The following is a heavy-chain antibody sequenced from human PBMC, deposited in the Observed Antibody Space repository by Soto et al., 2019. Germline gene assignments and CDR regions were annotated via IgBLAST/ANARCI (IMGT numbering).Heavy chain of an antibody. V-gene: IGHV1-18*04. CDR3: ARDTGIVVVPAAAAYYYYGMDV. CDR1: GYTFTSYG. D-gene: IGHD2-2*01. J-gene: IGHJ6*02. Sequence: GASVKVSCKASGYTFTSYGISWVRQAPGQGLEWMGLISAYNGNTNYAQKLQGRVTMTTDTSTSTAYMELRSLRSDDTAVYYCARDTGIVVVPAAAAYYYYGMDVWGQGTTVTVSS. CDR2: ISAYNGNT.